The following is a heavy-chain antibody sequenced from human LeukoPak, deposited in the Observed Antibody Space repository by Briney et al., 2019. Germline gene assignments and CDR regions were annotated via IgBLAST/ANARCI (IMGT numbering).Heavy chain of an antibody. D-gene: IGHD6-13*01. CDR3: AKGGSSWYLVEIDY. J-gene: IGHJ4*02. V-gene: IGHV3-23*01. Sequence: GGSLRLSCAASGFTFSSYAMSWVRQAPGKGLEWVSAISGSGGSTYYADSVKGRFTIPRDNSKNTLYLQMNSLRAEDTAVYYCAKGGSSWYLVEIDYWGQGTLVTVSS. CDR1: GFTFSSYA. CDR2: ISGSGGST.